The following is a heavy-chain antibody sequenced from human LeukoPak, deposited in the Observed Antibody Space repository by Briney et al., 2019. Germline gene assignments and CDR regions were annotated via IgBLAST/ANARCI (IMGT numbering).Heavy chain of an antibody. D-gene: IGHD5-18*01. CDR3: ARGGYGYLYYYYYMDV. CDR1: GFTFSSYS. V-gene: IGHV3-21*01. Sequence: PGGSLRLSCAASGFTFSSYSMNWVRQAPGKGPEWVSSISSSSSYIYYADSVKGRFTISRDNAKNSLYLQMNSLRAEDTAVYYCARGGYGYLYYYYYMDVWGKGTTVTVSS. CDR2: ISSSSSYI. J-gene: IGHJ6*03.